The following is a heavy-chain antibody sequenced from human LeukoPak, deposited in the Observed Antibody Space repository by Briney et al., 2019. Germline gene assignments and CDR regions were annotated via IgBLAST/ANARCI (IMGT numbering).Heavy chain of an antibody. J-gene: IGHJ5*02. Sequence: GGSLRLSCAASGFTFSSYSMNWVRQAPGKGLEWVSSISSSSSYIYYADSVKGRFTISRDNAKNSLYLQMNSLRAEDTAVYYCARDATADYYDSSGYTYNWFDPWGQGTLVTVSS. CDR1: GFTFSSYS. D-gene: IGHD3-22*01. V-gene: IGHV3-21*01. CDR3: ARDATADYYDSSGYTYNWFDP. CDR2: ISSSSSYI.